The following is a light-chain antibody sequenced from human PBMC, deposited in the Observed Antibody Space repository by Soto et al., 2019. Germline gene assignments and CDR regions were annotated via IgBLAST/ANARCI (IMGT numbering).Light chain of an antibody. CDR1: SSDVGGYEF. CDR2: EVS. Sequence: QSALTQPASVSGSPGQSITISCTGTSSDVGGYEFVSWYQQHPGKAPKLMIYEVSNRPSGVSSRFSGSKSGNTASLTISGLQAEDEAYYYCGSYTGSIYVFGTGTKVTV. V-gene: IGLV2-14*01. CDR3: GSYTGSIYV. J-gene: IGLJ1*01.